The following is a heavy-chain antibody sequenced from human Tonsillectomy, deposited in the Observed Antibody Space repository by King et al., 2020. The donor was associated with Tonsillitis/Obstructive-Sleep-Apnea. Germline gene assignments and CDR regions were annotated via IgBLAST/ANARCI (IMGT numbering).Heavy chain of an antibody. D-gene: IGHD3-3*01. J-gene: IGHJ6*02. CDR1: GGSISSRNHY. CDR3: AKERGGHFDFWGGSVYGMDV. V-gene: IGHV4-31*03. Sequence: VQLQESGPGLVKPSQTLSLTCSVSGGSISSRNHYWTWIRQHPGKGLEWIGNICHSGSTYYNPSLKSRIIISLDTSQNQFSLRLNSVTAAGTAVYYCAKERGGHFDFWGGSVYGMDVWGQGTTVTVSS. CDR2: ICHSGST.